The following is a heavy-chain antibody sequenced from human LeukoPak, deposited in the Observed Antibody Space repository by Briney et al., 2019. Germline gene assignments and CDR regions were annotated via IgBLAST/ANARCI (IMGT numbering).Heavy chain of an antibody. J-gene: IGHJ3*02. Sequence: PSETLSLTCPVSGGSISSNSYYWSWIRQPAGTGLEWIGRIYTSGSTNYSPSLKSRVTISADWSTNQFSLNLSSVTAADTAVYYCAREEVPMVRGGAFDIWGQGTMVSVSS. CDR3: AREEVPMVRGGAFDI. CDR1: GGSISSNSYY. CDR2: IYTSGST. V-gene: IGHV4-61*02. D-gene: IGHD3-10*01.